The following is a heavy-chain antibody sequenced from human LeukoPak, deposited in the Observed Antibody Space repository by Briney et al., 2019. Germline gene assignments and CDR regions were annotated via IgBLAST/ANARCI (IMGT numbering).Heavy chain of an antibody. J-gene: IGHJ5*02. Sequence: SETLSLTCTVSGYSISSGYYWGWIRQPPGKGLEWIGSIYHSGSTYYNPSLNSRVTISVDTSKNQFSLKLSPVTAADTAIYYCARDGIRSRTGWFDPWGQGTLVTVSS. V-gene: IGHV4-38-2*02. CDR2: IYHSGST. D-gene: IGHD1-26*01. CDR3: ARDGIRSRTGWFDP. CDR1: GYSISSGYY.